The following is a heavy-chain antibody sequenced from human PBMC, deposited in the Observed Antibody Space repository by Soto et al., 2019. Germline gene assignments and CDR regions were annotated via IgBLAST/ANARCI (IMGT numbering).Heavy chain of an antibody. CDR2: ISGSGGST. CDR3: AKDARSGWYSYYGMDY. CDR1: GFTFSSYA. J-gene: IGHJ4*02. D-gene: IGHD6-19*01. V-gene: IGHV3-23*01. Sequence: GGSLRLSCAASGFTFSSYAMSWVRQAPGKGLEWVSAISGSGGSTYYADSVKGLFTISRDNSKNTLYLQMNRLRAEDTAVYYCAKDARSGWYSYYGMDYWGQGTLVTVSS.